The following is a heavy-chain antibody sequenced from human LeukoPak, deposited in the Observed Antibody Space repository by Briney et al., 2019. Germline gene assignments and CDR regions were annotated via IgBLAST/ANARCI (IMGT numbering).Heavy chain of an antibody. J-gene: IGHJ4*02. CDR3: AKDRGGVDY. V-gene: IGHV3-74*01. Sequence: PGGSLRLSCAASGFTFSNYWMHWVRQAPGKGLVWVSRINSDGSSRGYADSVKGRFTISRDNAENTLYLQLNSLSAEDSALYYCAKDRGGVDYWGQGTLVTVSS. D-gene: IGHD3-16*01. CDR2: INSDGSSR. CDR1: GFTFSNYW.